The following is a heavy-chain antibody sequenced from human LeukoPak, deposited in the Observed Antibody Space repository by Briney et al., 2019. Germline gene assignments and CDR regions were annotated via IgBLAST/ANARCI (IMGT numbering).Heavy chain of an antibody. D-gene: IGHD3-10*01. V-gene: IGHV1-69*05. J-gene: IGHJ3*02. Sequence: AASVKVSCKASGGTFSSYAISWVRQAPGQGLEWMGGIIPIFGTANYAQKFQGRVTITTDESTSTAYMELSSLRSEDTAVYYCARERYGPGSYTLAFRRRNHDAFDIWGQGTMVTVSS. CDR2: IIPIFGTA. CDR1: GGTFSSYA. CDR3: ARERYGPGSYTLAFRRRNHDAFDI.